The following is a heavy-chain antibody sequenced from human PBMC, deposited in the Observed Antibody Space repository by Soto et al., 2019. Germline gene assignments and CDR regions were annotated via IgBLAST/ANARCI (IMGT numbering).Heavy chain of an antibody. J-gene: IGHJ6*02. Sequence: SETLSLTCTVSGGSISSYDWNWIRQPPGKGLEWIGYIHYSGSTNYNPSLKSRVTISVDTSKNQLSLKLNSVTAADTAVYYCASLTYSDILTGYQYDMDVWGQGTTVTVYS. CDR3: ASLTYSDILTGYQYDMDV. CDR1: GGSISSYD. D-gene: IGHD3-9*01. V-gene: IGHV4-59*01. CDR2: IHYSGST.